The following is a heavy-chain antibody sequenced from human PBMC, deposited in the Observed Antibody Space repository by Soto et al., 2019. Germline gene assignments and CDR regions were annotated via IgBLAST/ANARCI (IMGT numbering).Heavy chain of an antibody. CDR1: GFTFSSYA. Sequence: GGSLRLSCAASGFTFSSYAMHWVRQAPGKGLEWVAVISYDGSNKYYADSVKGRFTISRDNSKNTLYLQMNSLRAEDTAVYYCARDRRQLLSKIYYYYYMDVWGKGTTVTVSS. CDR3: ARDRRQLLSKIYYYYYMDV. D-gene: IGHD2-2*01. CDR2: ISYDGSNK. J-gene: IGHJ6*03. V-gene: IGHV3-30*14.